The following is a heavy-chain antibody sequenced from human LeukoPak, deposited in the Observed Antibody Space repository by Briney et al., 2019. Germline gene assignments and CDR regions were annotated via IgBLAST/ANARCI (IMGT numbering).Heavy chain of an antibody. J-gene: IGHJ4*02. D-gene: IGHD3-10*01. CDR3: AKDNSMVRGVTHFDY. CDR2: IYTGGST. Sequence: GGSLRLSCAASGFTVSSNYMCWVRQAPGKRLEWVSSIYTGGSTYYADSVKGRFTISRDNSKNTLYLQMNSLRAEDTAVYYCAKDNSMVRGVTHFDYWGQGTLVTVSS. V-gene: IGHV3-53*01. CDR1: GFTVSSNY.